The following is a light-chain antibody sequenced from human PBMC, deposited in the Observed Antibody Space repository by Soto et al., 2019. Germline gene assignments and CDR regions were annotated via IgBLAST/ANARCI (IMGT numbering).Light chain of an antibody. CDR3: QKYNGGPLT. J-gene: IGKJ4*01. Sequence: DIQMTQSPSSLSASVGDRVTITCRASLGISNYLAWYQQKPGKVPKLLIYAASALQSGVPSRFSGSGSGTDFTLTINTLQPEDVATYYCQKYNGGPLTFGGGTKVDI. CDR1: LGISNY. V-gene: IGKV1-27*01. CDR2: AAS.